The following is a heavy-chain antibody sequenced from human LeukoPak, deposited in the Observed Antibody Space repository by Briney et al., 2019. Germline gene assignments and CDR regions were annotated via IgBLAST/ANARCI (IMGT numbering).Heavy chain of an antibody. V-gene: IGHV4-4*02. CDR1: GXSIDITNY. J-gene: IGHJ4*02. D-gene: IGHD2/OR15-2a*01. CDR2: ISHSGTT. Sequence: PSETLSLTCGVSGXSIDITNYWSWVRQAPGKGLEWIGEISHSGTTNYNPSLRSRVTMFLDRANNQFSLSLTSVTAADSAVYYCTRENRPFCPFAYWGQGVLVTVSS. CDR3: TRENRPFCPFAY.